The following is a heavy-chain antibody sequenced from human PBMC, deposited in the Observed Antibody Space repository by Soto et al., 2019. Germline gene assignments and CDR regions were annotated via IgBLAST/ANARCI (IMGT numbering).Heavy chain of an antibody. CDR3: ARDQPIQGAAINYGMDV. D-gene: IGHD6-25*01. CDR1: GYTFTSYG. J-gene: IGHJ6*02. V-gene: IGHV1-18*01. CDR2: ISAYNGNT. Sequence: QVQLVQSGAEVKKTGASVKVSCKASGYTFTSYGISWVRQAPGQGLEWMGWISAYNGNTNYAQKLQGRVTMTTDTSTSTAYMELSSLRSDDTAVYYCARDQPIQGAAINYGMDVWGQGTTVTVSS.